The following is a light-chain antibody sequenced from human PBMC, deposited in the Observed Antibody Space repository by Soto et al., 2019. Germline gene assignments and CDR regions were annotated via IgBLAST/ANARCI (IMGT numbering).Light chain of an antibody. CDR1: QSISSW. J-gene: IGKJ1*01. CDR3: QQYNSYWWT. V-gene: IGKV1-5*03. Sequence: DIQMTQSPSTLSASVGDRVTIICRASQSISSWLAWYQQKPGKAPKVLIYKASSLESGVPSRFSGSGSGTEFTLTISSLQPDDFATYYCQQYNSYWWTFGQGTKVEIK. CDR2: KAS.